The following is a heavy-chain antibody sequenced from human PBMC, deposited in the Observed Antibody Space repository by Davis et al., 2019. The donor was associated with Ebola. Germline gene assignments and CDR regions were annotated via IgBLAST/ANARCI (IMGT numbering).Heavy chain of an antibody. Sequence: GESLKISCAASGFTFSSYWMHWVRQAPGKGLVWVSCINSDGSSTSYADSVKGRFTISRDNAKNTLYLQMNSLRAEDTAVYYCARDHCSSTSCYARSLYYYYGMDVWGQGTTVTVSS. D-gene: IGHD2-2*01. CDR3: ARDHCSSTSCYARSLYYYYGMDV. V-gene: IGHV3-74*01. CDR1: GFTFSSYW. J-gene: IGHJ6*02. CDR2: INSDGSST.